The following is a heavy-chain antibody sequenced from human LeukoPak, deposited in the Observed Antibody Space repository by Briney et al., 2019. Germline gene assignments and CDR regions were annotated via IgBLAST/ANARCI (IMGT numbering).Heavy chain of an antibody. Sequence: SETLSLTCTVSGGSISSYYWSWIRQPPGKGLEWIGYIYYSGSTNYNPSLKSRVTISVDTSKNQFSLKLSSVTAADTAVYYCARDGGYCSGGSCYLYFDYWGQGTPVTVSS. D-gene: IGHD2-15*01. CDR1: GGSISSYY. CDR2: IYYSGST. CDR3: ARDGGYCSGGSCYLYFDY. V-gene: IGHV4-59*01. J-gene: IGHJ4*02.